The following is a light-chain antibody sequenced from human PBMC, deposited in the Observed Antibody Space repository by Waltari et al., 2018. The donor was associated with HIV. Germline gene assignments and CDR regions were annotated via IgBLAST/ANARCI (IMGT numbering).Light chain of an antibody. Sequence: QSALTQPASVSGSPGQSITISCTGTSSDVGVYNYASWYQQHPGKAPKLMIYEVSKRPSGVSNRFSGSKSGNTASLTISGLQAEDEADYYCSSYTTRNTRVFGGGTTLTVL. J-gene: IGLJ3*02. CDR3: SSYTTRNTRV. CDR2: EVS. V-gene: IGLV2-14*01. CDR1: SSDVGVYNY.